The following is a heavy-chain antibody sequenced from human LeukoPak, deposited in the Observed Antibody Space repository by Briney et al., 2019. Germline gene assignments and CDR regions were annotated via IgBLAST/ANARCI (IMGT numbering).Heavy chain of an antibody. CDR2: IYHSGST. D-gene: IGHD6-13*01. CDR3: ARSRYSSSWSYVY. V-gene: IGHV4-4*02. Sequence: PGGSLRLSCAASGFTFSTYVMSWVRQAPGKGLEWIGEIYHSGSTNYNPSLKSRVTISVDKSKNQFSLKLSSVTAADTAVYYCARSRYSSSWSYVYWGQGTLVTVSS. J-gene: IGHJ4*02. CDR1: GFTFSTYVM.